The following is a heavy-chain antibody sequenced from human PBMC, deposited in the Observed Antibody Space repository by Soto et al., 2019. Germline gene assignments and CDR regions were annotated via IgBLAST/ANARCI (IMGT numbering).Heavy chain of an antibody. CDR3: AKGAYYYYGMDV. Sequence: TGGSLRLSCAASGFTFDDYAMHWVRQAPGKGLEWVSGISWNSGSIGYADSVKGRFTISRDNAKNSLYLQMNSLRAEDTALYYCAKGAYYYYGMDVWGQGTTVTVSS. CDR2: ISWNSGSI. CDR1: GFTFDDYA. V-gene: IGHV3-9*01. J-gene: IGHJ6*02.